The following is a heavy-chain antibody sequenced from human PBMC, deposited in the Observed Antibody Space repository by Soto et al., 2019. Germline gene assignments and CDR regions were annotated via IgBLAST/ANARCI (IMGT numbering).Heavy chain of an antibody. V-gene: IGHV1-18*01. J-gene: IGHJ2*01. Sequence: QVQLVQSGAEVKKPGASVKVSCKASGYIFTSYGVSWVRQAPGQGLEWVGWISAYNGNTNYAQKLQGRVTMTTDTSTTTAYMELRSLRSDDTAVYSCAGDQPSSGYYWYFDLWGRGTLVTVSS. D-gene: IGHD3-10*01. CDR2: ISAYNGNT. CDR3: AGDQPSSGYYWYFDL. CDR1: GYIFTSYG.